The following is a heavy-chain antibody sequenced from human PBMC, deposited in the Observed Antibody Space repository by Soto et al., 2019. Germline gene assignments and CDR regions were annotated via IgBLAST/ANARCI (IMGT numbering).Heavy chain of an antibody. CDR3: ARERFGVRAAPKGMSV. V-gene: IGHV3-48*03. CDR2: ISSSGSTI. CDR1: GFTFSSYE. J-gene: IGHJ6*02. Sequence: GSLRLSCAASGFTFSSYEMNWARQAPGKGLEWVSYISSSGSTIYYADSVKGRFTISRDNAKNSLYLQMNSQRAEDTAVYYCARERFGVRAAPKGMSVSGQGTKVTGSS. D-gene: IGHD1-26*01.